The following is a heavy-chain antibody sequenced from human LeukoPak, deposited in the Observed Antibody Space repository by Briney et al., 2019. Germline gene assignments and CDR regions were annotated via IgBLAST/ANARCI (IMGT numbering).Heavy chain of an antibody. V-gene: IGHV4-34*01. CDR1: GGSISSYY. J-gene: IGHJ4*02. D-gene: IGHD3-3*01. CDR3: ARGRNDFWSGYYTGLSY. CDR2: INHSGST. Sequence: SETLSLTCTVSGGSISSYYWSWIRQPPGKGLEWIGEINHSGSTNYNPSLKSRVTISVDTSKNQFSLKLSSVTAADTAVYYCARGRNDFWSGYYTGLSYWGQGTLVTVSS.